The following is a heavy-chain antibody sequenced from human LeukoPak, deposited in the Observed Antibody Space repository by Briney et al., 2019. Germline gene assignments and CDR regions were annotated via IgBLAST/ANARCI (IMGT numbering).Heavy chain of an antibody. CDR2: IYTSGST. CDR3: ARDQYYYDSSGYVRFDY. J-gene: IGHJ4*02. V-gene: IGHV4-4*07. Sequence: SETLSLTCTVSGGSISSYYWSWIRQPAGKGLEWIGRIYTSGSTNYNPYLKSRVTMSVDTSKNQFSLNLSSVTAADTAVYYCARDQYYYDSSGYVRFDYWGQGTLVTVSS. D-gene: IGHD3-22*01. CDR1: GGSISSYY.